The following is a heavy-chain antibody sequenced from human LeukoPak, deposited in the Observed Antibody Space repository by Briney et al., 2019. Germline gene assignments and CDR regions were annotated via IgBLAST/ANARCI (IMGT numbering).Heavy chain of an antibody. Sequence: GGSLRLSCAASGFTVSSNYMSWVRQAPGKGLEWVSVIYSGGSTYYADSVKGRFTISRDNSKNTLYLQMNSLRAEDTAVYYCARGCRYSSGWYGCAFDIWGQGTMVTVSS. CDR1: GFTVSSNY. V-gene: IGHV3-53*01. CDR3: ARGCRYSSGWYGCAFDI. J-gene: IGHJ3*02. CDR2: IYSGGST. D-gene: IGHD6-19*01.